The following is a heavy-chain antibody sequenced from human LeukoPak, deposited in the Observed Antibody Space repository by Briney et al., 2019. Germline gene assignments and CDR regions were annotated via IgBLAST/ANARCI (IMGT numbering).Heavy chain of an antibody. CDR2: IYYSGST. D-gene: IGHD3-10*01. CDR3: ASEQGFGELLTFDY. CDR1: GGSISSSSYY. V-gene: IGHV4-39*01. J-gene: IGHJ4*02. Sequence: SETLSLTCTDSGGSISSSSYYWGWIRQPPGKGLEWIGSIYYSGSTYYNPSLKSRVTISVDTSKNQFSLKLSSVTAADTAVYYCASEQGFGELLTFDYWGQGTLVTVSS.